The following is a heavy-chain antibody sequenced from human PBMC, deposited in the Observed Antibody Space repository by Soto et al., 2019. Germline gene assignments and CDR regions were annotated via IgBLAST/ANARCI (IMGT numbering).Heavy chain of an antibody. J-gene: IGHJ5*02. Sequence: PSETLSLTCSVSGGTISGYYWTWIRQPAGKGLEWIGRIYSSGNTKYNPSLQSRVTMSLGTSNNQFSLRLTSVTAADTAVYYCARGQRFSDWFDPWGQGXLVTVYS. CDR3: ARGQRFSDWFDP. CDR2: IYSSGNT. CDR1: GGTISGYY. V-gene: IGHV4-4*07. D-gene: IGHD3-3*01.